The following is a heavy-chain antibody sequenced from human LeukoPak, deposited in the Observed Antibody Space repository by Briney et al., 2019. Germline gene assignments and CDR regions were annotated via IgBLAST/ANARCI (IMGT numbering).Heavy chain of an antibody. CDR3: ATAAAAKARGYYYYMDV. CDR2: INTDGSST. CDR1: GFTFSSYA. D-gene: IGHD6-13*01. J-gene: IGHJ6*03. Sequence: GGSLRLSCAASGFTFSSYAMSWVRQAPGKGLVWVSRINTDGSSTSYADSVKGRFTISRDNAKNTLYLQMNSLRAEDTAVYYCATAAAAKARGYYYYMDVWGKGTMVTVSS. V-gene: IGHV3-74*01.